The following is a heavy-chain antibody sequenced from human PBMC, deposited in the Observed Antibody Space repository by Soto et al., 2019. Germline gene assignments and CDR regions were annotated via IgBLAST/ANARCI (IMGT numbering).Heavy chain of an antibody. CDR1: GFTISNHW. Sequence: EVQLVESGGGLIQTGGSLRLSCAASGFTISNHWMHWVRQAPGQGLDWLSRVSSDGSTSVYADFVRGRFTISRDNTKNTVYLQMNSLRGEDTAVYYCSRGYLSSLDVWGEGTTVTVSS. V-gene: IGHV3-74*01. CDR2: VSSDGSTS. J-gene: IGHJ6*04. D-gene: IGHD3-16*02. CDR3: SRGYLSSLDV.